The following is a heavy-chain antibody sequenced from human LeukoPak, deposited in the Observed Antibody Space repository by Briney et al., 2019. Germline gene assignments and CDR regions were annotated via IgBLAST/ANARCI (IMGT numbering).Heavy chain of an antibody. CDR1: GYTFTSYD. V-gene: IGHV1-8*01. J-gene: IGHJ6*03. CDR2: MNPNSGNT. Sequence: GASVKVSCKASGYTFTSYDINWVRQATGQGLEWMGWMNPNSGNTGYAQKFQGRVTMTRNTSISTAYMELSSLRSEDTAVYYCARHRRVGIELWLGYMDVWGKGTTVTVSS. CDR3: ARHRRVGIELWLGYMDV. D-gene: IGHD5-18*01.